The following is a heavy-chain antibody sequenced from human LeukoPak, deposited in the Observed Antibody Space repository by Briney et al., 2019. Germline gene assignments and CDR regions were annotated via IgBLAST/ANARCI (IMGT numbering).Heavy chain of an antibody. CDR1: GYTFTSYA. CDR3: ARQRYCSGGSCYGWFDP. D-gene: IGHD2-15*01. CDR2: INAGNGNT. J-gene: IGHJ5*02. Sequence: ASVTVSCTASGYTFTSYAMHWMRQAPGQRLEWMGWINAGNGNTKYSQKFQGRVTITRDTSASTAYMELSSLRSEDTAVYYCARQRYCSGGSCYGWFDPWGQGTLVTVSS. V-gene: IGHV1-3*01.